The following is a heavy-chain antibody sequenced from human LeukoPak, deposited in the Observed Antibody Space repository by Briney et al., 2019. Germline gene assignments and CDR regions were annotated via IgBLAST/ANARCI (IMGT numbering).Heavy chain of an antibody. Sequence: SETLSLTCTVSGGSINNYYWSWIRQPPGKGLEWLGYIYYSGSTNYNPSLESRVTISLDTSKNHFSLKLSSVTAADTAVYYRARNSGWYMYDYWSQGTLVTVSS. CDR1: GGSINNYY. V-gene: IGHV4-59*01. J-gene: IGHJ4*02. CDR2: IYYSGST. D-gene: IGHD6-19*01. CDR3: ARNSGWYMYDY.